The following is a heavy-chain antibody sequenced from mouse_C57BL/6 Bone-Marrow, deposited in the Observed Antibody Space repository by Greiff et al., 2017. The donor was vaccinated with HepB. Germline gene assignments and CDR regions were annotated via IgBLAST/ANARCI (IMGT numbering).Heavy chain of an antibody. D-gene: IGHD1-1*01. CDR1: GFTFSDAW. V-gene: IGHV6-6*01. J-gene: IGHJ1*03. CDR3: TRGFYYYGLWYFDV. CDR2: IRNKANNHAT. Sequence: DVKLQESGGGLVQPGGSMKLSCAASGFTFSDAWMDWVRQSPEKGLEWVAEIRNKANNHATYYAESVKGRFTISRDDSKSSVYLQMNSLRAEDTGIYYCTRGFYYYGLWYFDVWGTGTTVTVSS.